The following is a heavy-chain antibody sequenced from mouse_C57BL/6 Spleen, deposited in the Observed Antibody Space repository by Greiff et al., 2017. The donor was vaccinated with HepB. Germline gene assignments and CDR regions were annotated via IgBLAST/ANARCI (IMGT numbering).Heavy chain of an antibody. D-gene: IGHD4-1*01. Sequence: VHLVESGPGLVQPSQSLSITCTVSGFSLTSYGVHWVRQSPGKGLEWLGVIWSGGSTDYNAAFISRLSISKDNSKSQVFFKMNSLQADDTAIYYCARNRGDWDDYAMDYWGQGTSVTVSS. CDR3: ARNRGDWDDYAMDY. V-gene: IGHV2-2*01. J-gene: IGHJ4*01. CDR2: IWSGGST. CDR1: GFSLTSYG.